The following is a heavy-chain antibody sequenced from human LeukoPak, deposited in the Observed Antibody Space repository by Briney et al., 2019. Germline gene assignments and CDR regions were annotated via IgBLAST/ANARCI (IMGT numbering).Heavy chain of an antibody. J-gene: IGHJ3*02. V-gene: IGHV4-34*01. CDR2: INHGGST. CDR1: GGSFSGYY. D-gene: IGHD6-13*01. Sequence: SETLSLTCAVYGGSFSGYYWSWIRQPPGKGLEWIGEINHGGSTNYNPSLKSRVTISVDTSKNQFSLKLSSVTAADTAVYYCARETARVDALDIWGQGTMVAVSS. CDR3: ARETARVDALDI.